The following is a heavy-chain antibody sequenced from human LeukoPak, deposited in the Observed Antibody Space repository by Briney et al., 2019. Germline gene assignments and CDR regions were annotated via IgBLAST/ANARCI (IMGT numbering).Heavy chain of an antibody. CDR2: IYYSGRT. V-gene: IGHV4-59*01. D-gene: IGHD2-15*01. Sequence: SETLSLTCTVSDGSISSYYWSWIRQPPGKGLECIGYIYYSGRTHHNPSLKSRVTISLDTSKNQFSLKLSSVTAADTAVYYCARIYCSGGSCYSFFDYWGQGTLVTVSS. CDR3: ARIYCSGGSCYSFFDY. J-gene: IGHJ4*02. CDR1: DGSISSYY.